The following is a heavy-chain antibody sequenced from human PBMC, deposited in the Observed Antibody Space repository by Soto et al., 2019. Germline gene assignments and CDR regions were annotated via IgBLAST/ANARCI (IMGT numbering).Heavy chain of an antibody. J-gene: IGHJ5*02. CDR1: GFTFSDYE. CDR3: AREGGFDCFDP. D-gene: IGHD3-10*01. CDR2: ISGSSSTI. Sequence: EVQLVESGGALVQPGGSLRLSCAASGFTFSDYEMNWVRQAPGKGLEWVSYISGSSSTIYYADSVKGRFTISRDNAQNLLYLQMHSLRVDNTAVYYCAREGGFDCFDPWGEITLVTVSS. V-gene: IGHV3-48*03.